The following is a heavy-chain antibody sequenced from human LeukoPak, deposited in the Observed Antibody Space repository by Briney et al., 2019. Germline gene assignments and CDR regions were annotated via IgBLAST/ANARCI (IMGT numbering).Heavy chain of an antibody. D-gene: IGHD2-15*01. J-gene: IGHJ4*02. CDR1: GVTFSSNA. Sequence: SSVKVSCKASGVTFSSNAISWVRQAPGQGLEWVGGIIPIFGTANYAQKFQGRVTITADKSTSTAYMELSSLRSEDTAVYYCAGWEGYCSGGSCLALDYWGQGTLVTVSS. V-gene: IGHV1-69*06. CDR2: IIPIFGTA. CDR3: AGWEGYCSGGSCLALDY.